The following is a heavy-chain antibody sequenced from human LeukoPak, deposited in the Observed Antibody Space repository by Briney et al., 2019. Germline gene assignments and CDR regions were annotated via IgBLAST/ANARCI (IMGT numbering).Heavy chain of an antibody. CDR2: INWNGGST. CDR3: ARADWDTAMIDY. Sequence: GGSLRLSCAASRSTFNDYGMSWVRHAPGKGLEWVSGINWNGGSTGYADSVKGRFTISRDNAKNSLYLQMNSLRAEDTAVYYCARADWDTAMIDYWGQGTLVTVSS. CDR1: RSTFNDYG. V-gene: IGHV3-20*04. J-gene: IGHJ4*02. D-gene: IGHD5-18*01.